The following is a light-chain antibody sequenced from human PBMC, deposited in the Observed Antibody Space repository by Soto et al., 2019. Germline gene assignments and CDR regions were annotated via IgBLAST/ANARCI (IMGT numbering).Light chain of an antibody. Sequence: EIVLTQSPGTLSLSPGERPTLSCRASQSVSSSFLAWYQQKPGQAPRLLIYGASIRATGIPDRFSGSGSGTDFTLTISRVEPEDFAVYYCQQYGSSPWTFGQGTKVEIK. J-gene: IGKJ1*01. CDR3: QQYGSSPWT. CDR2: GAS. V-gene: IGKV3-20*01. CDR1: QSVSSSF.